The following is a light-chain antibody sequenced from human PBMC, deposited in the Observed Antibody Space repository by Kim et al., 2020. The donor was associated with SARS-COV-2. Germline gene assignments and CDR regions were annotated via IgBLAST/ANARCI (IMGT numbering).Light chain of an antibody. V-gene: IGKV1-9*01. CDR3: QQHNSYPRT. J-gene: IGKJ2*02. Sequence: DIQLTQSPSFLSASVRDRVTITCRASQDISNYFAWYQQKPGTAPKLLIYAASTLQSGVPSRFSGSGSGTEFTLTISSLQPEDFATYYCQQHNSYPRTFGQGTKLEI. CDR1: QDISNY. CDR2: AAS.